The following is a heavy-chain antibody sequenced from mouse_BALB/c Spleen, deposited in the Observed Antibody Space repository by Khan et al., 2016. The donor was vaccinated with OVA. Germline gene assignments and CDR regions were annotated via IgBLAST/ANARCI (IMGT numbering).Heavy chain of an antibody. CDR1: GYSITSDYA. V-gene: IGHV3-2*02. D-gene: IGHD2-3*01. J-gene: IGHJ4*01. CDR3: ARDGSRYNYAMDN. CDR2: ISSSGST. Sequence: VQLKEPGPGLVKPSQSLSLTCTVTGYSITSDYAWNWIRQFPGNKLEWMGYISSSGSTNYNPALKSRISITRDTSKNQFFLQLNSVTTEDTATYYCARDGSRYNYAMDNWGQGTSVTVSS.